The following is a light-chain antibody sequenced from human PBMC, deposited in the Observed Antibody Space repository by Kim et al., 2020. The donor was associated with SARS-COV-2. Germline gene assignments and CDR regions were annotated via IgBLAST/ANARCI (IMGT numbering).Light chain of an antibody. CDR2: WAS. J-gene: IGKJ4*01. CDR3: QQHYSTPPT. Sequence: DIVMTQSPDSLAVSLGERATINCKSSQSVLYSSNNKNYLAWYQQKPGQPPKLLIYWASTRDSGVPDRFSGSGSGTDFTLTISSLQAEDVAVYYCQQHYSTPPTFGGGTKLEI. CDR1: QSVLYSSNNKNY. V-gene: IGKV4-1*01.